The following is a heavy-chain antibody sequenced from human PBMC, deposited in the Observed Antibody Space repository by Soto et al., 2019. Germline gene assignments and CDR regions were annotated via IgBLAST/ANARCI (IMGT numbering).Heavy chain of an antibody. CDR2: IYYSGST. V-gene: IGHV4-59*01. CDR3: AKAGIIGIADFAY. J-gene: IGHJ4*02. Sequence: SETLSLTCTVSGGSISSYYWSWIRQPPGKGLEWIGYIYYSGSTNYNPSLKSRVTISVDTSKNQFSLKLSSVTAGDTAVYYCAKAGIIGIADFAYWGQGTLVTVSS. D-gene: IGHD6-13*01. CDR1: GGSISSYY.